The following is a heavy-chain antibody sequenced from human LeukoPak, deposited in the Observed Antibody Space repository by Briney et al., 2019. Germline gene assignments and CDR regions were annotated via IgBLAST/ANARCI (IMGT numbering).Heavy chain of an antibody. CDR3: ARAEGDYYDSSGYYSDSNWFDP. V-gene: IGHV4-59*10. Sequence: SETLSLTCAVYGGSFSGYYWSWIRQPAGKGLEWIGRIYTSGSTNYNPSLKSRVTMSVDTSKNQFSLKLSSVTAADTAVYYCARAEGDYYDSSGYYSDSNWFDPWGQGTLVTVSS. D-gene: IGHD3-22*01. CDR2: IYTSGST. J-gene: IGHJ5*02. CDR1: GGSFSGYY.